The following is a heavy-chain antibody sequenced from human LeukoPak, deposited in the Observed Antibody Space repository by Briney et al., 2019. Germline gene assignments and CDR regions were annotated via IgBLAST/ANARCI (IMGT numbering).Heavy chain of an antibody. D-gene: IGHD2-21*02. CDR2: IWYGGSNK. CDR1: GFNFRLFT. Sequence: PGGSLRLSCAASGFNFRLFTMHWVRQAPGKGLEWVAVIWYGGSNKYYADSVKGRFTISRDNSKNTLYLQMNSLRVEDTAVYYCAKDGLAYCGGDCQSPDYYYYMDVWGKGTTVTVSS. CDR3: AKDGLAYCGGDCQSPDYYYYMDV. V-gene: IGHV3-33*06. J-gene: IGHJ6*03.